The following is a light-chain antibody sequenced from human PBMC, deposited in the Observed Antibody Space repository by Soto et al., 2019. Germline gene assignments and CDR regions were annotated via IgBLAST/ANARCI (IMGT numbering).Light chain of an antibody. V-gene: IGKV1-27*01. CDR2: AAS. CDR3: QKYNTAPLT. Sequence: DIQMTQSPSSLSATLGDRVTITCRASQGINNYLAWYQQRPGNVPKLLIYAASTLQSGVPSRFSGSGSGTDFTLTISSLQPEDFATYYCQKYNTAPLTFGGGTKVEIK. CDR1: QGINNY. J-gene: IGKJ4*01.